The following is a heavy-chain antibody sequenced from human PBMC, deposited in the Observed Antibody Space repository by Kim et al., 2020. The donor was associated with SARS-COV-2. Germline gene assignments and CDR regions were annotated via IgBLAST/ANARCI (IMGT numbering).Heavy chain of an antibody. V-gene: IGHV4-39*01. D-gene: IGHD2-2*01. CDR2: IYYSGST. CDR3: ARQNRYCSSTSCYELDY. J-gene: IGHJ4*02. CDR1: GGSISSSSYY. Sequence: SETLSLTCTVSGGSISSSSYYWGWIRQPPGKGLEWIGSIYYSGSTYYNPSLKSRVTISVDTSKNQFSLKLSSGTAADTAVYYCARQNRYCSSTSCYELDYWGQGTLVTVSS.